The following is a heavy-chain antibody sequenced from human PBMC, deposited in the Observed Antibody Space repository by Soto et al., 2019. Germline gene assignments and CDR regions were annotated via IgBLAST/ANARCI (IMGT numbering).Heavy chain of an antibody. Sequence: QVQLVQSGAEVKKPGSSVKVSCKDSGGTFSTYSMFWVRQAPGQGLEWMGRIIPMLGVRNYAQRFQDRVTITADKXXXXXXXXXXXXXXXXXXXXXXXXXXXXXXXFDIWGQGTMVTVSS. CDR2: IIPMLGVR. CDR3: XXXXXXXXXFDI. V-gene: IGHV1-69*02. CDR1: GGTFSTYS. J-gene: IGHJ3*02.